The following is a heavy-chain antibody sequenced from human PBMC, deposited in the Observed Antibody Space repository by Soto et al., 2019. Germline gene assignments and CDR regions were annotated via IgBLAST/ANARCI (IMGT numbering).Heavy chain of an antibody. CDR2: VSGSGGTT. Sequence: EVQLLESGGGLVQPGGSVRLSCAASGFTFSSYAMSWVRQAPGKGLEWVSAVSGSGGTTYYADSVKGRFTISRDNSKKTVYLQMNSLRVEDTAVYYCAKWYYYNSRPRKYFDYWGQGTLVIVSS. CDR1: GFTFSSYA. D-gene: IGHD3-22*01. J-gene: IGHJ4*02. V-gene: IGHV3-23*01. CDR3: AKWYYYNSRPRKYFDY.